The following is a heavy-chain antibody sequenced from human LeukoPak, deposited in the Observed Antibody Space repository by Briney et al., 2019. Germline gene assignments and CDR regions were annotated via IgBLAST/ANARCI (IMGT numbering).Heavy chain of an antibody. CDR2: ISASSSGI. J-gene: IGHJ4*02. D-gene: IGHD6-6*01. V-gene: IGHV3-48*01. CDR1: GFTLSLYG. Sequence: GGSLRLSCAVSGFTLSLYGMNWVRQAPGKGLEWISHISASSSGIFYADSVKGRFITSRYNTRSSLYLQMNSLRAEDTAVYYCVRDPSSVRLPFGSWGQGTLVTVSS. CDR3: VRDPSSVRLPFGS.